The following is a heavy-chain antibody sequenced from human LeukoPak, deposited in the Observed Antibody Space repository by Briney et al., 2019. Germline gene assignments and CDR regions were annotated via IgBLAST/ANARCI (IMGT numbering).Heavy chain of an antibody. CDR1: KFTVSHYG. J-gene: IGHJ4*02. D-gene: IGHD3-22*01. CDR3: ARDYDSSGYPIS. V-gene: IGHV3-30*03. CDR2: ISYDGGNK. Sequence: GGSLRLSCTASKFTVSHYGMHWVREAPGKGLEWVAVISYDGGNKYYADSVKGRFTISRDNSKNTLYLQMNSLRAEDTAVYYCARDYDSSGYPISWGQGTLVTVSS.